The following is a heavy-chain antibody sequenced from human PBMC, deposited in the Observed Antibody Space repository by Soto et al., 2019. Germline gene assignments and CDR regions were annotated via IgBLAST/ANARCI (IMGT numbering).Heavy chain of an antibody. CDR3: AKDLRYFDWLLYYGMDV. J-gene: IGHJ6*02. Sequence: QVQLVESGGGVVQPGRSLRLSCAASGFTFSSYGMHGVRQAPGKGLEWVAVISYDGSNKYYADSVKGRFTISRDNSKNTLYLQMNRLRAEDTAVYYCAKDLRYFDWLLYYGMDVWGQGTTVTVSS. CDR1: GFTFSSYG. CDR2: ISYDGSNK. V-gene: IGHV3-30*18. D-gene: IGHD3-9*01.